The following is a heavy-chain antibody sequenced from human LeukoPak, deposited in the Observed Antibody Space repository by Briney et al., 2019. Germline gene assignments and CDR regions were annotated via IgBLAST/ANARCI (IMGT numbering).Heavy chain of an antibody. V-gene: IGHV1-2*02. CDR3: ARADRLHGGPYLIGP. CDR2: INPNSGGT. J-gene: IGHJ5*02. D-gene: IGHD2-21*01. Sequence: GASVKVSCKTSGYSFTDYYMHWVRPAPRQGLEWMGWINPNSGGTSSAQKFQGRVTMTRDTSITTVYMEVSWLTSDDTAIYYCARADRLHGGPYLIGPWGQGTLVTVSS. CDR1: GYSFTDYY.